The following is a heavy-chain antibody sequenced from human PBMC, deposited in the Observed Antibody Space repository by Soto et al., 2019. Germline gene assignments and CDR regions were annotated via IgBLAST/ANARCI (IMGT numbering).Heavy chain of an antibody. CDR2: ISGGGGSK. CDR3: AKGFIVVVTAIRPDDNFDV. J-gene: IGHJ3*01. D-gene: IGHD2-21*02. CDR1: GFTFNTYA. V-gene: IGHV3-23*01. Sequence: EVQLLESGGGLVQPGGSLRLSCAASGFTFNTYAMNWVRQVPGKGLEWVAAISGGGGSKYYADSVKGRFTISRDTSKNTLYLQMNSLSAADTAVYYCAKGFIVVVTAIRPDDNFDVWGQGTMVTVSS.